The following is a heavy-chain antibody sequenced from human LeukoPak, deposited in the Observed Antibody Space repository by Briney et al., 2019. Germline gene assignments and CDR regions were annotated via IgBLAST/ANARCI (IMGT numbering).Heavy chain of an antibody. CDR1: GGSFSGYY. V-gene: IGHV4-34*01. CDR2: INHSGST. D-gene: IGHD3-3*01. CDR3: ARGRYDFWSGYRPFDY. Sequence: SETLSRTCAVYGGSFSGYYWSWIRQPPGKGLEWIGEINHSGSTNYNPSLKSRATISVDTSKNQFSLKLSSVTAADTAVYYCARGRYDFWSGYRPFDYWGQGTLVTVSS. J-gene: IGHJ4*02.